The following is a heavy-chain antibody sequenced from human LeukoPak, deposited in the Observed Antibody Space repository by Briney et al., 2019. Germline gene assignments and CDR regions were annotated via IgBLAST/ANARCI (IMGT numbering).Heavy chain of an antibody. J-gene: IGHJ4*02. CDR1: GCTVSCYA. CDR3: AKDRSVGAKAYFDY. V-gene: IGHV1-69*06. Sequence: SVTVSCKSSGCTVSCYAISWVRHPPAQGLEWVGGIIPIFGTANYAQKFQGRVTITADKSTSTAYMELSSLRAEDTAVYYCAKDRSVGAKAYFDYWGQGTLVTVSS. D-gene: IGHD1-26*01. CDR2: IIPIFGTA.